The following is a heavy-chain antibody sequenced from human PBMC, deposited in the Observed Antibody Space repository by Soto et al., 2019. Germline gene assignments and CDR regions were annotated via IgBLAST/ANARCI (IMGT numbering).Heavy chain of an antibody. CDR1: GGTFSSYA. D-gene: IGHD6-19*01. V-gene: IGHV1-69*01. Sequence: QVQLVQSGAEVKKPGSSVKVSCKASGGTFSSYAISWVRQAPGQGLEWMGGIIPIFGTANYAQKFQGRVTISADEATSTAYMELSSLRSEDTAVYYCASCSSGSWRNWFDPWGQGTLVTVSS. CDR2: IIPIFGTA. J-gene: IGHJ5*02. CDR3: ASCSSGSWRNWFDP.